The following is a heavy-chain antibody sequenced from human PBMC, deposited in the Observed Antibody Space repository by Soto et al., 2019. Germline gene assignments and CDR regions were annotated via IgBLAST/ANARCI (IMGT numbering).Heavy chain of an antibody. D-gene: IGHD6-19*01. CDR3: ARVHVMVVAGSTFDY. CDR1: GASITTCDYY. Sequence: SETLSLTCTVSGASITTCDYYWGWVRQSPGKGLAWIGSICGTGTTFYNPSLKSRITISVDTSNNQFSLKLTSVTAADTAVYYCARVHVMVVAGSTFDYWGHGTLVTVSS. J-gene: IGHJ4*01. CDR2: ICGTGTT. V-gene: IGHV4-39*07.